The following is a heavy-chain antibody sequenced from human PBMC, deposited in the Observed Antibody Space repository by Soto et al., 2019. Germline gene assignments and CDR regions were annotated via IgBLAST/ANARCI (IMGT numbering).Heavy chain of an antibody. V-gene: IGHV4-31*02. CDR2: IYYSGST. CDR3: ARACPRLDYSGIDV. J-gene: IGHJ6*02. CDR1: SHSMCRDRYC. D-gene: IGHD3-22*01. Sequence: THWHTGSASSHSMCRDRYCWIWLRQHPGKGLAWIGYIYYSGSTYYHPSLKSRVTISVDTSKNQFSLKLSSLTAADTAVYYCARACPRLDYSGIDVSAQGTTLT.